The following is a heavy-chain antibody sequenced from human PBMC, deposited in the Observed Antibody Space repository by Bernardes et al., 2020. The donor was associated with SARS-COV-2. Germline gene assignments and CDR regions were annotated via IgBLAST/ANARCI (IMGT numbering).Heavy chain of an antibody. V-gene: IGHV3-23*01. Sequence: GGPRIVNRAASGFTFSTYAGHWVRTAPGKGLEWVPGLSVGGATTYYADSVKGRFTISRDNSKNTLYLQMNSLRAEDTAVYYCAKDRYISSSNWGVEFDCWGQGTLVTVSS. CDR1: GFTFSTYA. CDR2: LSVGGATT. D-gene: IGHD3-16*01. J-gene: IGHJ4*02. CDR3: AKDRYISSSNWGVEFDC.